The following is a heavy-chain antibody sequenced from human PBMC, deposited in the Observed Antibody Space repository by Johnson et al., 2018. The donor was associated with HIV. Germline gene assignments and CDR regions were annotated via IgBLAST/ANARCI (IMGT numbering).Heavy chain of an antibody. CDR1: GFTVSSNY. CDR2: IYSGGST. J-gene: IGHJ3*02. D-gene: IGHD2-8*02. CDR3: ARDNEDIVLVGAFDI. Sequence: VQLVESEGNLVQPGGSLRLSCAASGFTVSSNYMSWVRQAPGKGLEWVSVIYSGGSTYYADSVKGRFTISRDNSKNTLYLQMGSLRAEDTAVYYCARDNEDIVLVGAFDIWGQGTMVTVSS. V-gene: IGHV3-66*01.